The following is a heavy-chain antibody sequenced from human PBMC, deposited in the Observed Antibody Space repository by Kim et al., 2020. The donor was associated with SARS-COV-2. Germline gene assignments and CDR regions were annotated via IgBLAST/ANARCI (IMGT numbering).Heavy chain of an antibody. Sequence: GGSLRLSCEASGFSFLSHWMTWVRQTPGKGLEWVANIKPDGSAEDYLDSVKGRFTVSRDNAKNSLYLQMNSLRVEDTAIYYCARHGFNYGMDVWGKGTTV. V-gene: IGHV3-7*01. CDR3: ARHGFNYGMDV. CDR1: GFSFLSHW. CDR2: IKPDGSAE. D-gene: IGHD6-25*01. J-gene: IGHJ6*04.